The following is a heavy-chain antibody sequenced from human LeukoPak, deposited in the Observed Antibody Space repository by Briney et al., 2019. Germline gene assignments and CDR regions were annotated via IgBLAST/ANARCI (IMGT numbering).Heavy chain of an antibody. J-gene: IGHJ4*02. CDR1: GGSISSSSYY. V-gene: IGHV4-39*01. D-gene: IGHD5-12*01. CDR2: ISYSGST. Sequence: KPSETLSLTCTVSGGSISSSSYYWGWIRQPPGKDLEWIGGISYSGSTYYNPSLKSRVTISVDTSKNQFSLKLSSVTAADTAVYYCASHEADSGYDSLLIAAAASFDYWGQGTLVTVSS. CDR3: ASHEADSGYDSLLIAAAASFDY.